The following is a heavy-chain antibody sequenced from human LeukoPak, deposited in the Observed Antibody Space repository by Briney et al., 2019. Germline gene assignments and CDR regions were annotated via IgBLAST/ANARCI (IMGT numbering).Heavy chain of an antibody. V-gene: IGHV1-2*02. CDR1: GYTFTGYY. J-gene: IGHJ4*02. CDR3: ARVGSPGIATGVY. Sequence: ASVKVSCKASGYTFTGYYLHWVRLAPGQGLEWMGWINANSCGTDYLKRFQGRATMSRDTSINIPYMELSRLRSDNSACYYCARVGSPGIATGVYWGQGTLVTVSS. CDR2: INANSCGT. D-gene: IGHD6-25*01.